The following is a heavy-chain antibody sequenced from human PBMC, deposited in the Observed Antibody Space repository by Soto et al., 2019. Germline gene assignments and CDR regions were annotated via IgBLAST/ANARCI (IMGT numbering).Heavy chain of an antibody. CDR3: AKDSEDNWNDAYY. CDR2: ISGSSGST. CDR1: GFTFSSYA. J-gene: IGHJ4*02. Sequence: PGGSLRLSCAASGFTFSSYAMSWVRQAPGKGLEWVSAISGSSGSTYYADSVKGRFTISRDNSKNPLYLQMNSLRAVDTAVYYCAKDSEDNWNDAYYWGQGTLVTVSS. V-gene: IGHV3-23*01. D-gene: IGHD1-1*01.